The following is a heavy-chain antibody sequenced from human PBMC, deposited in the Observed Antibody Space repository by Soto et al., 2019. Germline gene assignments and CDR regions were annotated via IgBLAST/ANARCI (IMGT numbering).Heavy chain of an antibody. J-gene: IGHJ3*02. CDR2: IYPGDSDT. Sequence: SLKSSCTGSVYSFTSYWIGCVRQMPVKGLECMGIIYPGDSDTRYSPSFQGQVTISADKSISTAYLQWSSLKASDTAMYYCARHDRGGFDIWGQGTMVTVSS. V-gene: IGHV5-51*01. D-gene: IGHD3-3*01. CDR3: ARHDRGGFDI. CDR1: VYSFTSYW.